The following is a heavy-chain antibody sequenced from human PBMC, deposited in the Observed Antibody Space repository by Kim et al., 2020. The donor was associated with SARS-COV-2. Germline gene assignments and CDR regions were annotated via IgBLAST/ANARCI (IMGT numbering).Heavy chain of an antibody. D-gene: IGHD1-26*01. CDR3: AKPNSGSYIDWFDP. V-gene: IGHV3-30*18. Sequence: GGSLRLSCAASGFTFSSYGMHWVRQAPGKGLEWVAVISYDGSNKYYADSVKGRFTISRDNSKNTLYLQMNSLRAEDTAVYYCAKPNSGSYIDWFDPWGQGTLVTVSS. CDR1: GFTFSSYG. CDR2: ISYDGSNK. J-gene: IGHJ5*02.